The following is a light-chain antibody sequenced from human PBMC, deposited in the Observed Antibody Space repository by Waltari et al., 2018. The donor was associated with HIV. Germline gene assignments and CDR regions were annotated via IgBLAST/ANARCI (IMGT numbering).Light chain of an antibody. J-gene: IGLJ1*01. V-gene: IGLV3-1*01. CDR3: QAWDSSTEGYV. Sequence: SYELTQPPSVSVSPGQTASITCSGDKSGEKYACWYQQKPGHSPALDIYQDSKRPSGIPERFSGSNSGNTATLTISGSQAMDEADYYFQAWDSSTEGYVFGTGTKVTVL. CDR2: QDS. CDR1: KSGEKY.